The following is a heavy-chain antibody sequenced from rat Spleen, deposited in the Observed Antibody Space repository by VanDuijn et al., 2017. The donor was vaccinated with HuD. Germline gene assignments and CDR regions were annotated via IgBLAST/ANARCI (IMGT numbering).Heavy chain of an antibody. V-gene: IGHV5-19*01. D-gene: IGHD2-2*01. J-gene: IGHJ2*01. CDR2: ISPSGSTT. Sequence: EVQLVESGGGLVQPGRSLKLSCAASGFTFTNYGMHWIRQAPTHGLEWVASISPSGSTTHYRDSVRGRFTIFRDVAKSTLYLQMNSLRSEDTATYYCTRGDTYFDYWGQGVMVTVSS. CDR3: TRGDTYFDY. CDR1: GFTFTNYG.